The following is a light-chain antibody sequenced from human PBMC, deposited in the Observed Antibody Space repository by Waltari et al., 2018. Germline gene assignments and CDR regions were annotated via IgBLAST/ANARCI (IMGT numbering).Light chain of an antibody. CDR2: QVS. Sequence: DVVMTQSPLSVTVTLGQPASISCRSSQSLVYRDGNTYLNWFHQRPGQPPRRLIYQVSKRVSGVPDRFTGSGSGTDFTLKITGVEAEDVGVYYCMQGTHWWTFGQGTKVEIK. V-gene: IGKV2-30*01. CDR3: MQGTHWWT. J-gene: IGKJ1*01. CDR1: QSLVYRDGNTY.